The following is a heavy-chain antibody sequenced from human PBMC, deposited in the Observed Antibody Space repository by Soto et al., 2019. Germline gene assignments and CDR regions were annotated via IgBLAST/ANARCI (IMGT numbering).Heavy chain of an antibody. D-gene: IGHD6-13*01. Sequence: QVPLVQSGAAVKKPGASVKVSCKASGYTFTSYAMHWVRQAPGQRLEWMGWINAGNGNTKYSQKFQGRVTITRDTSASTAYMELSSLRSEDTAVYYCARDDSSSWYLLLDYWGQGTLVTVSS. CDR2: INAGNGNT. CDR3: ARDDSSSWYLLLDY. CDR1: GYTFTSYA. J-gene: IGHJ4*02. V-gene: IGHV1-3*01.